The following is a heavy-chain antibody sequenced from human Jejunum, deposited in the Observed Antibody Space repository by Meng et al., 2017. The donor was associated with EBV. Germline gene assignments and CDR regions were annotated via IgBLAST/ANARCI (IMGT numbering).Heavy chain of an antibody. D-gene: IGHD3-3*01. CDR2: FFHSGST. CDR3: ARYGSGYFPALWY. J-gene: IGHJ4*02. Sequence: VQLQEPGPGLVKPLGTLSLTCPVSGDSISSSNWWRSVSRPPGKELEWMREFFHSGSTNYNPSLKSRVTISVDKSKNQFSLKLCSLTAADTAVYYCARYGSGYFPALWYWGQGTLVTVSS. V-gene: IGHV4-4*02. CDR1: GDSISSSNW.